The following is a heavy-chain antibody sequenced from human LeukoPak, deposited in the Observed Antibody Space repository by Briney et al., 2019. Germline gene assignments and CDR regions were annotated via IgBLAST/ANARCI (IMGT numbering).Heavy chain of an antibody. J-gene: IGHJ4*02. Sequence: SSQTLSLTCAISGDTFWTNSAARNWIRQSPSRGLEWLGRTYYRSKWYNDYAVSVKSRITINADTSKNHFSLHLSSVTPEDTAVYDCAKTTDRYFDFFGQGTLVTVSS. CDR2: TYYRSKWYN. D-gene: IGHD2/OR15-2a*01. V-gene: IGHV6-1*01. CDR3: AKTTDRYFDF. CDR1: GDTFWTNSAA.